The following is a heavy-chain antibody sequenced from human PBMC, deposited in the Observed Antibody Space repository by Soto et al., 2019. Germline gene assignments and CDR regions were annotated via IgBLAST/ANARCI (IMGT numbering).Heavy chain of an antibody. J-gene: IGHJ4*02. CDR1: GGSISSYY. CDR3: AHQNDTQGGFDY. CDR2: IYYSGST. D-gene: IGHD1-1*01. Sequence: TLSLTCTVSGGSISSYYWGWIRQPPGKGLEWIGYIYYSGSTNYNPSLKSRVTISVDTSKSQFSLKLSSVTAVDTATYYCAHQNDTQGGFDYWGQGTLVTVSS. V-gene: IGHV4-59*01.